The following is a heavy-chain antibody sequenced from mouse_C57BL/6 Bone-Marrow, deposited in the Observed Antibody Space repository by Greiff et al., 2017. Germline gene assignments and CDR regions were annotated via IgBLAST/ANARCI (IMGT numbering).Heavy chain of an antibody. J-gene: IGHJ1*03. V-gene: IGHV1-55*01. CDR1: GYTFTSYW. CDR2: IYPGSGST. Sequence: QVQLQQPGAELVKPGASVKMSCKASGYTFTSYWITWVKQRPGQGLEWIGDIYPGSGSTNYNEKIKSKATLTVDTSSSTAYMQLSSLTSEDSAVYYLVCVCPYDGRTYLYFDVWGTGTTVTVSS. CDR3: VCVCPYDGRTYLYFDV. D-gene: IGHD1-1*01.